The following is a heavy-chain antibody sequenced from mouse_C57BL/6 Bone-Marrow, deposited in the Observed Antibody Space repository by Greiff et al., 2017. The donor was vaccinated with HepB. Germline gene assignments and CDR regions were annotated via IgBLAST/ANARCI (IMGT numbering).Heavy chain of an antibody. CDR3: ARRGDYGNYDFDY. V-gene: IGHV14-2*01. Sequence: EVQLQESGAELVKPGASVKLSCTASGFNIKDYYMHWVKQRTEQGLEWIGRIDPEDGETKYALKFQGKATITADTSSNTAYLQLSSLTSEDTAVYYCARRGDYGNYDFDYWGQGTTLTVSS. J-gene: IGHJ2*01. D-gene: IGHD2-1*01. CDR1: GFNIKDYY. CDR2: IDPEDGET.